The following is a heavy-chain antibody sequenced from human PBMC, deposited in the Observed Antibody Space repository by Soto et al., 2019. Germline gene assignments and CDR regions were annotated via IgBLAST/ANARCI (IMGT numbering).Heavy chain of an antibody. CDR1: GGSISSYY. CDR3: ARAGKAEAGTAFDI. J-gene: IGHJ3*02. V-gene: IGHV4-59*01. CDR2: IYYSEST. Sequence: SETLSLTCTVSGGSISSYYWSWIRQPPGKGLEWIGYIYYSESTNYNPSLKSRVTISVDTSKNQFSLKLSSVTAADTAVYYCARAGKAEAGTAFDIWGQGTMVTVSS. D-gene: IGHD6-13*01.